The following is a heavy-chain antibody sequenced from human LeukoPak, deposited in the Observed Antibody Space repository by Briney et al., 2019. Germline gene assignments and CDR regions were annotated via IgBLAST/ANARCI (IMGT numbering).Heavy chain of an antibody. CDR3: ARATPYSDYVFDY. D-gene: IGHD4-11*01. CDR2: IKQDGSEK. V-gene: IGHV3-7*01. J-gene: IGHJ4*02. CDR1: GFTFSSYW. Sequence: GGSLRLSCAASGFTFSSYWMSWVRQAPGKGLEWVANIKQDGSEKYYVDSVKGRFTISRDNAKNSLYLQMNSLRAEDTAVYYCARATPYSDYVFDYWGQGTLVTVSS.